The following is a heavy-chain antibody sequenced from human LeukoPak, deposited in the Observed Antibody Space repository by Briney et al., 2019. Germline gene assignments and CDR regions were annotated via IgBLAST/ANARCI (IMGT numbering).Heavy chain of an antibody. CDR1: GFTFSNAW. D-gene: IGHD6-25*01. V-gene: IGHV3-15*01. J-gene: IGHJ4*02. CDR2: IKSKTDGGTT. CDR3: ARGKLAAAGLVDY. Sequence: GGSLSLSCAASGFTFSNAWMSWVRQAPGKGLEWVGRIKSKTDGGTTDYAAPVKGRFTISRDDSKNTLYLQMNSLRAEDTAVYYCARGKLAAAGLVDYWGQGTLVTVSS.